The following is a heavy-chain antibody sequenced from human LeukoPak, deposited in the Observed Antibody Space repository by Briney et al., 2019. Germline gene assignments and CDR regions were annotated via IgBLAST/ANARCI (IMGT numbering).Heavy chain of an antibody. CDR3: AKDQGTGWYDY. D-gene: IGHD6-19*01. CDR2: IWYGGSNN. V-gene: IGHV3-30*18. J-gene: IGHJ4*02. CDR1: GFTLSSYG. Sequence: PGKSLRLSCAASGFTLSSYGMHWVRQAPGKGLEWVAVIWYGGSNNYYADSVKGRFTISRDNSKNTLYLQMNSLRAEDTAVYYCAKDQGTGWYDYWGQGTLVTVSS.